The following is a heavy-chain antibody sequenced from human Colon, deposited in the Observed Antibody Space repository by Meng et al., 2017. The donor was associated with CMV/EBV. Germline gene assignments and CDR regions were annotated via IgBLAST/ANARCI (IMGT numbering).Heavy chain of an antibody. V-gene: IGHV5-51*01. CDR1: GYSFTNCW. J-gene: IGHJ5*02. D-gene: IGHD3-22*01. CDR3: ARLTLYYYDSSPSRGFDP. CDR2: INPGDSDT. Sequence: GESLKISCKYSGYSFTNCWIGWVRQMPGKGLEWMGIINPGDSDTQYRSSFQGQVTISADKSINTAYLQWGSLKASDTAMYYCARLTLYYYDSSPSRGFDPWGQGTLVTVSS.